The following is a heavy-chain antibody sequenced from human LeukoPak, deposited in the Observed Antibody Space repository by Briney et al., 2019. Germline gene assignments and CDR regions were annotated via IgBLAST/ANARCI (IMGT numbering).Heavy chain of an antibody. CDR1: GYTFTSYD. J-gene: IGHJ6*03. V-gene: IGHV1-8*02. CDR2: MNPNSGNT. D-gene: IGHD1-26*01. Sequence: ASVKVSCKASGYTFTSYDINWVRQAAGQGLGWMGWMNPNSGNTGYAQKFQGRVTMTRNTSISTAYMELSSLRSEDTAVYYCARLRGPNYYYYYMDVWGKGTTVTISS. CDR3: ARLRGPNYYYYYMDV.